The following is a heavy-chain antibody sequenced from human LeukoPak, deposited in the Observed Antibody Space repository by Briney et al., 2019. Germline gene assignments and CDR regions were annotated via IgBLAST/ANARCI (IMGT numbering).Heavy chain of an antibody. Sequence: GGSLRLSCAASGFTFNAYTLTWVRQAPGKRPEWLAAVTGGDGVTYYADSVRGRFTISRDNSRNTLYLQMTGLTAEDTAVYYCARDQSTTALSEYWGQGTLVAVSS. CDR1: GFTFNAYT. D-gene: IGHD1-7*01. V-gene: IGHV3-23*01. CDR3: ARDQSTTALSEY. CDR2: VTGGDGVT. J-gene: IGHJ4*02.